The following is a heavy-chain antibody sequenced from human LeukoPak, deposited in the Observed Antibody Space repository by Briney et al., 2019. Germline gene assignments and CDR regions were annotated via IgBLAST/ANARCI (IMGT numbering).Heavy chain of an antibody. Sequence: SETLSLTCTVSGGSISSGSYYWSWIRQPAGKGLEWIGRIYTSGSTNYNPSLKSRVTISVDTSKNQFSLKLSSVTAADTAVYYCARDQLDYCSSTSCAGYFQHWGQGTLVTVSS. D-gene: IGHD2-2*01. CDR1: GGSISSGSYY. CDR3: ARDQLDYCSSTSCAGYFQH. J-gene: IGHJ1*01. V-gene: IGHV4-61*02. CDR2: IYTSGST.